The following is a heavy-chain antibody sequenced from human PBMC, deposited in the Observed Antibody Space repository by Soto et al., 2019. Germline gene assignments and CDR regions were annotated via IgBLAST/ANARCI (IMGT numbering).Heavy chain of an antibody. J-gene: IGHJ4*02. CDR3: TRVRGSSPQRYFDY. D-gene: IGHD6-13*01. Sequence: GASVKVSCKASGYTFTSYNINWVRLATGQGLEWMGWMNPNSGNTGYAQKFQDRVTMTSDNSISTAYMELSSLKTEDTAVYYCTRVRGSSPQRYFDYWGQGTLVTVSS. CDR2: MNPNSGNT. V-gene: IGHV1-8*01. CDR1: GYTFTSYN.